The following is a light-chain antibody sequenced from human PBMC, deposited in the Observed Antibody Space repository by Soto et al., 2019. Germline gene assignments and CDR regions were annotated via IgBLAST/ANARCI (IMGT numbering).Light chain of an antibody. V-gene: IGKV3-20*01. J-gene: IGKJ1*01. CDR2: GAY. Sequence: EVVLTQSPGTLLVSPGERATLNCRASQSVPTHFAWYHQKPGQSPRLLIYGAYNRATGIPDRFSGSGSGTDFTLTISRLDPEDVGIYYCQQYVFSPRTFGQGTKVEIQ. CDR1: QSVPTH. CDR3: QQYVFSPRT.